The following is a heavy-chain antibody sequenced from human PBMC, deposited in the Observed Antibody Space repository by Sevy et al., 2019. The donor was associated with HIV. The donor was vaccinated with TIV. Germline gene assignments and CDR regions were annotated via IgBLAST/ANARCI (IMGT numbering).Heavy chain of an antibody. CDR3: ARQDYYGYSDS. V-gene: IGHV4-39*01. J-gene: IGHJ4*02. D-gene: IGHD3-3*01. Sequence: SETLSLTCTVSGGSISSSNYYWGWIRQPPGKGLEWIGTIYYSGSAYYNSSLKSRVTIFIDTSNNQFSLRLSSVTAADTAVYYCARQDYYGYSDSWGQGTLVTVSS. CDR2: IYYSGSA. CDR1: GGSISSSNYY.